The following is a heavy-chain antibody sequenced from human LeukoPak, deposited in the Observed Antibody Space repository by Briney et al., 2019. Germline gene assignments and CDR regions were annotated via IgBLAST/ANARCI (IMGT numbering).Heavy chain of an antibody. CDR2: ISAYNGNT. D-gene: IGHD6-13*01. CDR1: GYIFTSYG. J-gene: IGHJ6*02. CDR3: ARNLGTAGVYYGMEV. V-gene: IGHV1-18*01. Sequence: ASVKVSCKASGYIFTSYGLSWVRQAPGQGLEWMGWISAYNGNTNYAQKVQGRVTMTTETSTRTAYMELGSLISDDTAVYYCARNLGTAGVYYGMEVWGQGTTVTVSS.